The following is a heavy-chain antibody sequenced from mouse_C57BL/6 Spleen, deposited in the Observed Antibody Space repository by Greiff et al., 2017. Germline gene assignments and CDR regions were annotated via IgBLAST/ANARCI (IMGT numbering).Heavy chain of an antibody. J-gene: IGHJ1*03. Sequence: QVQLQQPGAELVRPGSSVKLSCKASGYTFTSYWMDWVKQRPGQGLEWIGNIYPSDSETHYNQQFKDKATLTVDKYSSTAYMQLSSLTSEDSAVYYCARLTVVARDWYFDVWGTGTTVTVSS. CDR3: ARLTVVARDWYFDV. CDR1: GYTFTSYW. CDR2: IYPSDSET. D-gene: IGHD1-1*01. V-gene: IGHV1-61*01.